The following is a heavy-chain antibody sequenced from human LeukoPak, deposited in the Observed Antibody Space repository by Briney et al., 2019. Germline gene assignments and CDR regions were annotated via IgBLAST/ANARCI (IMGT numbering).Heavy chain of an antibody. V-gene: IGHV4-30-4*01. CDR2: IYYSGST. J-gene: IGHJ4*02. D-gene: IGHD3-22*01. CDR3: ARGFYDSSGYYEYDY. Sequence: PSETLSLTCTVSGGSISSGDYCWSWIRQPPGKGLEWIGYIYYSGSTYYNPSLKRRVTISVDTSKSQFSLKLSSVTAADTAVYYCARGFYDSSGYYEYDYWGQGTLVTVSS. CDR1: GGSISSGDYC.